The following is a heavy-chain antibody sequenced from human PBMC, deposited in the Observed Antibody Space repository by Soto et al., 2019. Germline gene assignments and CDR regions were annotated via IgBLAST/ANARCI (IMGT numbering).Heavy chain of an antibody. CDR1: GFTFSSYS. V-gene: IGHV3-48*02. CDR2: ISSSSSTI. D-gene: IGHD1-7*01. Sequence: HPGGSLRLSCAASGFTFSSYSMNWVRQAPGKGLEWVSYISSSSSTIYYADSVKGRFTISRDNAKNSLYLQMNSLRDEDTAVYYCATQRSELPLGMDAFDLWGQGTMVTVSS. CDR3: ATQRSELPLGMDAFDL. J-gene: IGHJ3*01.